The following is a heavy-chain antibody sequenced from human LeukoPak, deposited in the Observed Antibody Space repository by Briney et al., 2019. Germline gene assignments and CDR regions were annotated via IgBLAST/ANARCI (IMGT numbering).Heavy chain of an antibody. CDR3: AELGITMIGGV. CDR2: ISWNSGSI. CDR1: GFTFDDYA. D-gene: IGHD3-10*02. V-gene: IGHV3-9*01. Sequence: TGRSLRLSCAASGFTFDDYAMHWVRQAPGKGLEWVSGISWNSGSIGYADSVKGRFTISRDNAKKSLYLQMNSLRAEDTAVYYCAELGITMIGGVWGKGTTVTISS. J-gene: IGHJ6*04.